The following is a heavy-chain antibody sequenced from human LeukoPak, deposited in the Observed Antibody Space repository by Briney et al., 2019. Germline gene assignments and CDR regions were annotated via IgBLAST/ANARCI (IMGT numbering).Heavy chain of an antibody. CDR3: AKEMSSRYSGTFAY. Sequence: GGSLRLSCAASGFTFSSYAMSWVRQAPGKGLEWVSAISGSGGSTYYADSVKGRFTISRDNSKNTLSLQMNSLRVEDTVVYYCAKEMSSRYSGTFAYWGQGTLVTVSS. D-gene: IGHD1-26*01. CDR2: ISGSGGST. J-gene: IGHJ4*02. CDR1: GFTFSSYA. V-gene: IGHV3-23*01.